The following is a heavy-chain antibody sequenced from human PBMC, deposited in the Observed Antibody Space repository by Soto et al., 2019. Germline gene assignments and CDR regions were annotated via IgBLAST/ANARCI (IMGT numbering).Heavy chain of an antibody. CDR3: ATRETLTGTRFDP. D-gene: IGHD1-20*01. CDR2: FDPEDGET. J-gene: IGHJ5*02. V-gene: IGHV1-24*01. Sequence: ASVKVSCKVSGYTLTELSMHWVRQDPGKGLEWMGGFDPEDGETIYAQKFQGRVTMTEDTSTDTAYMELSSLRSEDTAVYYCATRETLTGTRFDPWGQGTLVTVSS. CDR1: GYTLTELS.